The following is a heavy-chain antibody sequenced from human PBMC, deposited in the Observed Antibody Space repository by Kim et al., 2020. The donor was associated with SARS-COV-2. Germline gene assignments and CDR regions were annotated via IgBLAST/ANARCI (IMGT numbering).Heavy chain of an antibody. V-gene: IGHV4-59*13. Sequence: SETLSLTCTVSGDSIINYYWSWIRQPPGKGLEWIGYIYYSGSTNYNPSLKSRAPMSVDTSKNQFSLKLSSVTAADTAVYYCARGVADWDYYGIDVWGQGTTVTVSS. CDR3: ARGVADWDYYGIDV. CDR2: IYYSGST. CDR1: GDSIINYY. D-gene: IGHD3-9*01. J-gene: IGHJ6*02.